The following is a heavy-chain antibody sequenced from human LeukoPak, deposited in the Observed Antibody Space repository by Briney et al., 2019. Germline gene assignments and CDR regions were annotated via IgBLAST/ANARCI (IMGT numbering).Heavy chain of an antibody. D-gene: IGHD3-10*01. Sequence: GGSLRLSCATFGFTFSSYAMSWVRQAPGKGLEWVSTITTSGGSTYYADSVKGRFTISRDNSKNTLYLQMNSLRAEDTAVYYCARDLRSGYYYGSGSYSEDWGQGTLVTVSS. CDR2: ITTSGGST. CDR1: GFTFSSYA. J-gene: IGHJ4*02. CDR3: ARDLRSGYYYGSGSYSED. V-gene: IGHV3-23*01.